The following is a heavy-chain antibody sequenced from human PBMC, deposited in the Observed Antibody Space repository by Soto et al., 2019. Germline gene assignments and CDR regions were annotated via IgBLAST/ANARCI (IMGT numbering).Heavy chain of an antibody. Sequence: EVRLVESGGGLTQPGGSLRLSCLASGFTVPTHYMGWVRQAPGRGLEWVSVMYPGGGIHYADSVKGRFTISRDTSENRLSLQINSLTAEDTAVYFCVSCIPAWVFDYWGQGTLVTVSS. CDR2: MYPGGGI. CDR3: VSCIPAWVFDY. V-gene: IGHV3-53*01. CDR1: GFTVPTHY. J-gene: IGHJ4*01. D-gene: IGHD7-27*01.